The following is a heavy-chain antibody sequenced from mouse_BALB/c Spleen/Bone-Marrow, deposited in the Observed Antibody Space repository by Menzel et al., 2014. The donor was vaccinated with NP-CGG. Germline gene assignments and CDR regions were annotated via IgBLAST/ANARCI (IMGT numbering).Heavy chain of an antibody. Sequence: VQLQQSGAELVRPGVSVKISCKGSGYTFTDYAMHWVKQSHAKSLEWIGVISTYYGDASYNQKFKGKATMTVDKSSSTAYMELARLTSEDSAIYYCARDAMDYWGQGTSVTVSP. CDR2: ISTYYGDA. CDR1: GYTFTDYA. CDR3: ARDAMDY. V-gene: IGHV1S137*01. J-gene: IGHJ4*01.